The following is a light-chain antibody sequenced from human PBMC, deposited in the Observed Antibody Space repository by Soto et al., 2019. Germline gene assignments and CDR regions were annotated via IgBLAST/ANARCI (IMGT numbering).Light chain of an antibody. Sequence: EIVMTQSPATLSVSPGERATLSCRASQSVSSNLAWYQQKHGQAPRLLIYGASTRATGIPARFSGSGSGTEFTLTISSLQSEDFAVYYCQQYNNWPWYTFGQGTKLEIK. CDR2: GAS. CDR1: QSVSSN. V-gene: IGKV3-15*01. J-gene: IGKJ2*01. CDR3: QQYNNWPWYT.